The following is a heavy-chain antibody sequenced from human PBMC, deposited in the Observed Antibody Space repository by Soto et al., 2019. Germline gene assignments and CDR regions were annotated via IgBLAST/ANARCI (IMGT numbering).Heavy chain of an antibody. V-gene: IGHV4-39*01. D-gene: IGHD3-22*01. CDR3: ARYYDTSNRPYFHH. CDR1: GGSIGSSGYY. J-gene: IGHJ1*01. Sequence: SETLSLTCTVSGGSIGSSGYYWAWIRRPPGKGLEWVGTIYYTGTTYYNPFLKTRLTISVDTSKNQFSLKLSSVTASDTAVYFCARYYDTSNRPYFHHWGQGTLVTVSS. CDR2: IYYTGTT.